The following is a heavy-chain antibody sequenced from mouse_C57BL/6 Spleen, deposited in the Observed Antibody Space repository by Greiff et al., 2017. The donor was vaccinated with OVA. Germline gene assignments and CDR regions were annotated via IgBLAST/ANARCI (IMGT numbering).Heavy chain of an antibody. V-gene: IGHV2-5*01. CDR3: AKKGSIGNSYAMDY. J-gene: IGHJ4*01. CDR1: GFSLTSYG. CDR2: IWRGGST. D-gene: IGHD2-14*01. Sequence: VKLMESGPGLVQPSQSLSITCTVSGFSLTSYGVHWVRQSPGKGLEWLGVIWRGGSTDYNAAFMSRLSITKDNSKSQVFFKMNSLQADDTAIYYCAKKGSIGNSYAMDYWGQGTSVTVSS.